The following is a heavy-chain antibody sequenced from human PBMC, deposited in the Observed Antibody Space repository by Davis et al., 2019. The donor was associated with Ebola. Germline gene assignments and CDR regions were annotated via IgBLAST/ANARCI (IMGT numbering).Heavy chain of an antibody. J-gene: IGHJ4*02. Sequence: AAPVTVSCKASGYTFTSHYMHWVQQAPGQGLEWMGIINPSGGSTSYAQKFQGRVTMTRDTSTSTVYMELSSLRSEDTAVYYCASGVTVTGGYWGQGTLVTVSS. CDR3: ASGVTVTGGY. CDR1: GYTFTSHY. V-gene: IGHV1-46*01. CDR2: INPSGGST. D-gene: IGHD4-17*01.